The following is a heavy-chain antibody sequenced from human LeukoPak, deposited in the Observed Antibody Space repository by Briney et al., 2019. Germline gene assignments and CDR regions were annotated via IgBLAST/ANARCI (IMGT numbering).Heavy chain of an antibody. Sequence: ASVKVSCKASGYTFTSYGISWVRQAPGQGLEWMGWISAYNGNTNYAQKLQGRVTMTTDTSTSTAYMELRSLRSDDTAVYYCARDLDDILTGYYLGGKAVKRGDDYWGQGTLVTVS. CDR2: ISAYNGNT. CDR1: GYTFTSYG. CDR3: ARDLDDILTGYYLGGKAVKRGDDY. J-gene: IGHJ4*02. V-gene: IGHV1-18*01. D-gene: IGHD3-9*01.